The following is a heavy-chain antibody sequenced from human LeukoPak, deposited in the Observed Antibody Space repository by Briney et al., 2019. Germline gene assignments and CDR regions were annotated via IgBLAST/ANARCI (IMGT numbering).Heavy chain of an antibody. CDR3: ARSYGSGSYSDNWFDP. CDR1: GFTFSSYA. D-gene: IGHD3-10*01. Sequence: GGSLRLSCAASGFTFSSYAMSWVRQAPGKGLEWVSAISGSGGSTYYADSVKGRFTISRDNSKNTLYLQMNSLRAEDTAVYYCARSYGSGSYSDNWFDPWGQGTLVTVSS. J-gene: IGHJ5*02. V-gene: IGHV3-23*01. CDR2: ISGSGGST.